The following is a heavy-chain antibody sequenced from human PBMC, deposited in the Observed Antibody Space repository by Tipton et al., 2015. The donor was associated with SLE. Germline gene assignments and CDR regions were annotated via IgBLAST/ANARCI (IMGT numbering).Heavy chain of an antibody. CDR1: GASISSTSYY. Sequence: TLSLTCTVSGASISSTSYYWGWIRQAPGKGLEWIGSIYNSGNTYYNASLKSRVTISVDMSKNQFSVKLTSVTAADTAVYHCARVSRGYSGYEWAGFFDYWGQGALVTVSS. CDR2: IYNSGNT. J-gene: IGHJ4*02. V-gene: IGHV4-39*07. CDR3: ARVSRGYSGYEWAGFFDY. D-gene: IGHD5-12*01.